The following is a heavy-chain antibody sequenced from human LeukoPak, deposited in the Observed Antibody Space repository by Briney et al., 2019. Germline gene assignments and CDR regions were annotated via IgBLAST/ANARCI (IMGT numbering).Heavy chain of an antibody. CDR2: IYYSGST. D-gene: IGHD2-2*02. CDR1: GGSISSYY. J-gene: IGHJ4*02. CDR3: AREAMLGYCSSTSCYSPYYFDY. V-gene: IGHV4-59*01. Sequence: PSETLSLTCTVSGGSISSYYWSWIRQPPGKGLEWIGYIYYSGSTNYNPSLKSRVTISVDTSKNQFSLKLSSVTAADTAVYYCAREAMLGYCSSTSCYSPYYFDYWGQGTLVTVSS.